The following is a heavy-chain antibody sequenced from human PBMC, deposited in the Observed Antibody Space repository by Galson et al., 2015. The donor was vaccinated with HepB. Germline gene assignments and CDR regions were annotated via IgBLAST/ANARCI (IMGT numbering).Heavy chain of an antibody. D-gene: IGHD3-10*01. CDR3: ARDIRIGGTMVRGASFREGVPGV. CDR1: GFTFSSYA. V-gene: IGHV3-30-3*01. Sequence: SLRLSCAASGFTFSSYAMHWVRQAPGKGLEWVAVISYDGSNKYYADSVKGRFTISRDNSKNTLYLQMNSLRAEDTAVYYCARDIRIGGTMVRGASFREGVPGVWGKGTTVTVSS. CDR2: ISYDGSNK. J-gene: IGHJ6*04.